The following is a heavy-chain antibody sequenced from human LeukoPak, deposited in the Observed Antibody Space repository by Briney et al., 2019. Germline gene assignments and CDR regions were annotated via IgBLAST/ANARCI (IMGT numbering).Heavy chain of an antibody. CDR1: GFTFSNHG. Sequence: GRSLRLSCAASGFTFSNHGMHWVRLAPGKGPEWVALIWYDGSNKYYGESVKGRFTISRDNSKNTVYLQMNSLRAEDTGVYYCARDRLEAVTDDDYFDYWGQGTLVTVSS. CDR3: ARDRLEAVTDDDYFDY. V-gene: IGHV3-33*01. J-gene: IGHJ4*02. CDR2: IWYDGSNK. D-gene: IGHD2-21*02.